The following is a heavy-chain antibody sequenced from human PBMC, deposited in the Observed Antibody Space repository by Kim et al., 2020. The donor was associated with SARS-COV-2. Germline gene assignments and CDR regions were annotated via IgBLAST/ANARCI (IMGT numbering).Heavy chain of an antibody. CDR1: GGSISSYY. D-gene: IGHD1-26*01. V-gene: IGHV4-59*01. J-gene: IGHJ6*02. Sequence: SETLSLTCTVSGGSISSYYWSWIRQPPGKGLEWIGYIYYSGSTNYNPSLKSRVTISVDTSKNQFSLKLSSVTAADTAVYYCAAWDYYYGMDVWGQGTTVTVSS. CDR3: AAWDYYYGMDV. CDR2: IYYSGST.